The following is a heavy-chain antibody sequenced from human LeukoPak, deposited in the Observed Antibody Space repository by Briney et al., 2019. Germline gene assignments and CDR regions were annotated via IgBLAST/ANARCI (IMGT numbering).Heavy chain of an antibody. J-gene: IGHJ6*03. V-gene: IGHV3-23*01. CDR1: GFTFSSYA. CDR3: AKDQERYFDWLLPDYYYYYYMDV. CDR2: ISGSGGST. D-gene: IGHD3-9*01. Sequence: PGGSLRLSCAASGFTFSSYAMSWVRQAPGKGLEGVSAISGSGGSTYYADSVKGRFTISRDNHKNTLYLQMNSLRAEDTAVYYCAKDQERYFDWLLPDYYYYYYMDVWGKGTTVTVSS.